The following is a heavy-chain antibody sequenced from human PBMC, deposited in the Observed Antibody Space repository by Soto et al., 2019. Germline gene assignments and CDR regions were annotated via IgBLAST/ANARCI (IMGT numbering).Heavy chain of an antibody. Sequence: VQLLESGGDLVQPGGSLRLSCAVSGFTFSSFSMTWVRQAPGKGLEWVSTLSASGDTTHYADSVTGRFIISRDNSKNSLYLQMNSLRAEDTAIYYCAKDRSLYSTDWYADFWGQGTLVTVSP. D-gene: IGHD6-19*01. CDR1: GFTFSSFS. CDR2: LSASGDTT. CDR3: AKDRSLYSTDWYADF. J-gene: IGHJ4*02. V-gene: IGHV3-23*01.